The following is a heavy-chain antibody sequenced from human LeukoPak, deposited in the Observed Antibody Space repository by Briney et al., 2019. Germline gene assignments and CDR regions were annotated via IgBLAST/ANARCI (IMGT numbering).Heavy chain of an antibody. V-gene: IGHV4-34*01. D-gene: IGHD3-10*01. Sequence: PSETLSLTCAVYGGSFSDYYWSWIRQPPGKGLEWIGSIYYSGTTFYNPSLKSRLTISVDTSRDQFSLKLSSVTAADTAVYYCASYGSGNYRFFDSWGQGTLVTVSS. CDR2: IYYSGTT. J-gene: IGHJ4*02. CDR1: GGSFSDYY. CDR3: ASYGSGNYRFFDS.